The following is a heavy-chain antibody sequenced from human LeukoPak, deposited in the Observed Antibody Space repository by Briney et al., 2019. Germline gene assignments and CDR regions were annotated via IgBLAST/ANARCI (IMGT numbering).Heavy chain of an antibody. J-gene: IGHJ5*02. CDR1: GFSLTTYG. Sequence: GGSLRLSCVASGFSLTTYGMLWVRQAPGKGLQWVAFMRSDGTSKYYGDSVEGRVTISRDNSKSTLYLLMNSLSAEDTGIYYCAKDRPIKGGFDPWGQGTPVTVSS. CDR3: AKDRPIKGGFDP. CDR2: MRSDGTSK. V-gene: IGHV3-30*02. D-gene: IGHD3-16*01.